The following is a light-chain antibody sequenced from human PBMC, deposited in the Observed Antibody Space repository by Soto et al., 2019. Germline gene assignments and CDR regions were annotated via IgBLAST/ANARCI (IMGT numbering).Light chain of an antibody. Sequence: QSVLTQPPSASGTPGQRVTISCSGSSYNIGTNTVIWYQQLPGAAPRLLIYSDNQRPSGFPDRFSGSKSGTSASLAISGLHSEDEADYYCAAWDVSLVVFGGGTKLTVL. V-gene: IGLV1-44*01. CDR3: AAWDVSLVV. CDR1: SYNIGTNT. CDR2: SDN. J-gene: IGLJ2*01.